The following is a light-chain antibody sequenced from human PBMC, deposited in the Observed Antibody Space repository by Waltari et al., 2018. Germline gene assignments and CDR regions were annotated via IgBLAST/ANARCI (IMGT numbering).Light chain of an antibody. CDR3: VLYLPSGIWV. Sequence: QTVVTQEPSFSVSPGGTVTLTCAFSSGSVSPSFSPGWYQQTPGQAPRTLIYSTNTRSSGVPDRFSGSILGSKAALTITGAQADDESDYYCVLYLPSGIWVFGGGTKLTVL. J-gene: IGLJ3*02. CDR1: SGSVSPSFS. V-gene: IGLV8-61*01. CDR2: STN.